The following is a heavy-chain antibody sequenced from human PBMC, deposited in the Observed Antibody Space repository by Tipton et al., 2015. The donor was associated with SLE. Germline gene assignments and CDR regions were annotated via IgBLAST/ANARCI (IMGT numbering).Heavy chain of an antibody. CDR1: GYSFTNYW. CDR3: ARRWNGDHYWYFDL. V-gene: IGHV5-10-1*01. D-gene: IGHD4-17*01. CDR2: IDPSDSYT. Sequence: VQLVQSGAEVKKPGESLRISCKGSGYSFTNYWISWVRQMPGKGLEWMGRIDPSDSYTDYSPSFQGHVTISADKSISTAYLQWSSLKDSDTAIYYCARRWNGDHYWYFDLWGRGTLVTVSS. J-gene: IGHJ2*01.